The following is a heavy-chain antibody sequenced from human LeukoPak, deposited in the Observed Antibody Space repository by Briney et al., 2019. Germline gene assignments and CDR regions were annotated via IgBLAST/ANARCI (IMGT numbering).Heavy chain of an antibody. CDR1: GYTLTELS. D-gene: IGHD3-22*01. CDR3: ATDISLSSGYVY. Sequence: ASVKVSCKVSGYTLTELSMHWVRQAPGKGLEWMGGFDPEDGETTYAQKFQGRVTMTEDTSTDTAYMELSSLRSEDTAVYYCATDISLSSGYVYWGQGTLVTVSS. V-gene: IGHV1-24*01. CDR2: FDPEDGET. J-gene: IGHJ4*02.